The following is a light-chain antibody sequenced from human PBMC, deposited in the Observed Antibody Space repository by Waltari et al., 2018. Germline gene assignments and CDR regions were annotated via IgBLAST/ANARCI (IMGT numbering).Light chain of an antibody. CDR2: WAS. CDR1: QSLFYSSNNKNY. V-gene: IGKV4-1*01. Sequence: IVLTQSPDSLAVSLGERATLNCRSSQSLFYSSNNKNYLAWYQKKPGQPPKMLIYWASTRESGVPDRFSGSGFGTDFSLTISNLQAEDVAVYYCHQYYSDPPTTFGQGTKVEIK. CDR3: HQYYSDPPTT. J-gene: IGKJ1*01.